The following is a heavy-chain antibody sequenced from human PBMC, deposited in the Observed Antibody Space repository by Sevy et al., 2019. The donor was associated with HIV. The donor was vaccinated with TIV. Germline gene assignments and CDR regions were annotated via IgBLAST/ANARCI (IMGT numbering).Heavy chain of an antibody. CDR3: ARGRGDPRADCFDY. V-gene: IGHV3-33*01. D-gene: IGHD2-21*02. J-gene: IGHJ4*02. Sequence: GGSLRLSCTASGFSFNGYGMHWVRQAPGKGLEWVALIWYDGSNRSYLDSVKGRFTVSRDNSKNTLYLQMNSLRAEDTAVYYCARGRGDPRADCFDYWGQGTLVTVSS. CDR1: GFSFNGYG. CDR2: IWYDGSNR.